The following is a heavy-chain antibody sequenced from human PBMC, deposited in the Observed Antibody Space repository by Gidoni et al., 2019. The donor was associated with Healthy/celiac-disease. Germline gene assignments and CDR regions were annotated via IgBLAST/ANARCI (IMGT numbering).Heavy chain of an antibody. CDR1: GLTFSSYW. CDR3: ARDVPNYYYGMDV. CDR2: INSDGSST. J-gene: IGHJ6*02. Sequence: EVQLVESGGGLVQPGGSLRLSCAASGLTFSSYWMHWVRQAPGKGLVWVSRINSDGSSTSYADSVKGRFTISRDNAKNTLYLQMNSLRAEDTAVYYCARDVPNYYYGMDVWGQGTTVTVSS. V-gene: IGHV3-74*01.